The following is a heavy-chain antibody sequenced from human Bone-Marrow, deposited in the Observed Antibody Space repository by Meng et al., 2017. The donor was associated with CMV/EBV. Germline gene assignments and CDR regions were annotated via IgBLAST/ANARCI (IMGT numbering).Heavy chain of an antibody. D-gene: IGHD6-19*01. CDR3: ARDLKHTSGWFTY. J-gene: IGHJ4*02. Sequence: ASVKVSCKASGYTFTSYYMHWVRQAPGQGLEWMGWISAYKDNTNYAQKFQDRVTMTTDTSTSTAYLELRSLRSDDTAVYYCARDLKHTSGWFTYWGQGTLVTVSS. CDR2: ISAYKDNT. CDR1: GYTFTSYY. V-gene: IGHV1-18*04.